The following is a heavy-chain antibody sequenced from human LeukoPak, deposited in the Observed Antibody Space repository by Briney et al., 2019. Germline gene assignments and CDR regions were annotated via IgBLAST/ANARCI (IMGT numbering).Heavy chain of an antibody. CDR2: IKQDGSEK. CDR1: GFTFSSYW. J-gene: IGHJ2*01. V-gene: IGHV3-7*05. Sequence: GGSLRLSCAASGFTFSSYWMSWVRQAPGKGLEWVANIKQDGSEKYYVDSVKGRFTISRDNAKNSLYLQMNSLRAEDTALYYCARHHFGQNDWYFDLWGRGTLVTVSS. CDR3: ARHHFGQNDWYFDL. D-gene: IGHD3-10*01.